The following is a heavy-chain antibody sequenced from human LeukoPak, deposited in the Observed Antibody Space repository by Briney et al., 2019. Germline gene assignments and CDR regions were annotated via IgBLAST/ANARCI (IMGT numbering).Heavy chain of an antibody. CDR1: GFTFISYA. CDR2: ISCSGGCK. V-gene: IGHV3-23*01. CDR3: AKSVVPTSLGY. D-gene: IGHD5/OR15-5a*01. Sequence: PGGSLRLSCAASGFTFISYAMSWVRQAPGKGLEWASAISCSGGCKYYADSVQGRFTISRDNSKNTLYLRMNSLRAEDTAVYYCAKSVVPTSLGYWGEGTLVTLPS. J-gene: IGHJ4*02.